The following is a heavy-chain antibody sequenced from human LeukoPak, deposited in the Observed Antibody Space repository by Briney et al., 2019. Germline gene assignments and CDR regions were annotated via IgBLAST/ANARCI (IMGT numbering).Heavy chain of an antibody. CDR2: ISVYNGHT. J-gene: IGHJ5*02. D-gene: IGHD2-15*01. CDR3: ARFCSGGGCYHNWFDP. Sequence: ASVKVSCKASGYTLTSYGISWVRQAPGQRLEWMGWISVYNGHTTYAQKFQDRVTMTTDTSTNTAYMELRSLRSDDTAVYYCARFCSGGGCYHNWFDPWGQGTLVSVSS. V-gene: IGHV1-18*01. CDR1: GYTLTSYG.